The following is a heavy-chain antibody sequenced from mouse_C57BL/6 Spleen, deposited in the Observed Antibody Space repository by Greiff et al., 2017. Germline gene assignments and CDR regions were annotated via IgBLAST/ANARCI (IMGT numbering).Heavy chain of an antibody. CDR1: GYTFTSYW. CDR2: IDPSDSYT. CDR3: ARGNYAMDY. V-gene: IGHV1-59*01. Sequence: QVQLKQPGAELVRPGTSVKLSCKASGYTFTSYWMHWVKQRPGQGLEWIGVIDPSDSYTNYNQKFKGKATLTVDTSSSTAYMQLSSLTSEDSAVYDCARGNYAMDYWGQGTSVTVSS. J-gene: IGHJ4*01.